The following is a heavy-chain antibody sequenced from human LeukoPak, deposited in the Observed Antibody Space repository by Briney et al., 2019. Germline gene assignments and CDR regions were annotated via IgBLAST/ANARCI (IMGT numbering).Heavy chain of an antibody. CDR2: IYHSGST. J-gene: IGHJ4*02. CDR3: ARRGGAFALDY. CDR1: GYSISSGYY. Sequence: SETLSLTCAVSGYSISSGYYWGWIRQPSGKGLEWIGSIYHSGSTYYNPSLKSRVTISVDTSKNQFSLKLSSVTAADTAVYYCARRGGAFALDYWGQGTLVTVSS. V-gene: IGHV4-38-2*01. D-gene: IGHD3-10*01.